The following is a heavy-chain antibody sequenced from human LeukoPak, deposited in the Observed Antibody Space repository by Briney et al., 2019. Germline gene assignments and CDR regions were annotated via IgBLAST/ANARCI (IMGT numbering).Heavy chain of an antibody. CDR2: IRYDGSNK. D-gene: IGHD4-11*01. J-gene: IGHJ3*02. Sequence: GGSLRLSCAASGFTFSSYGMHWVRQAPGKGLEWVAFIRYDGSNKYYADSVKGRFTISRDNSKNTLYLQMNSLRAEDTAVYYCARCRYTVTTEGCAFDIWGQGTMVTVSS. V-gene: IGHV3-30*02. CDR1: GFTFSSYG. CDR3: ARCRYTVTTEGCAFDI.